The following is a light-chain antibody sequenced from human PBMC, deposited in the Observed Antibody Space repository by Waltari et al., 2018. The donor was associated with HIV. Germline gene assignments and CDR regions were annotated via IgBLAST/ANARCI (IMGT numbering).Light chain of an antibody. CDR2: EVS. CDR1: SNDVGGYNY. V-gene: IGLV2-8*01. J-gene: IGLJ2*01. Sequence: QSALTQPPSASGSPGQSVTISCTGTSNDVGGYNYVSWYQQHPGKVPKIRIYEVSERPSGVPVLFSGSKSVNTASLTVSGLQAEYEADYSCSSYSGGNNFDVVFGGGTKLTVL. CDR3: SSYSGGNNFDVV.